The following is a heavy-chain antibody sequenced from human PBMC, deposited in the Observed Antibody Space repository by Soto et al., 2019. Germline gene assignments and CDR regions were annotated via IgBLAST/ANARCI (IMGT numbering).Heavy chain of an antibody. Sequence: QVQLVQSGAEVKQSGASVKVSCKASGYDFTAYDINWVRQASGHGLEWMGWMNPINGATGSARRFQGRVSMTRNTATGTAYLELTSLRSDDSAVYYCGRGPSPRAPAGGTPYYYAMDVWGQGTTVTVSS. J-gene: IGHJ6*02. D-gene: IGHD6-13*01. CDR1: GYDFTAYD. CDR2: MNPINGAT. CDR3: GRGPSPRAPAGGTPYYYAMDV. V-gene: IGHV1-8*02.